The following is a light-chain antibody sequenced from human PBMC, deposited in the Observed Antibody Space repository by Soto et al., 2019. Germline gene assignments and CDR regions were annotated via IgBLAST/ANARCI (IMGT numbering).Light chain of an antibody. Sequence: DIQMTQSPSSVSASVGDRVTITCRASQGIGTWLAWYQQKPGKGPNLLIYAASSLESGVPSRFSGSGSATDFSPLISSLQPEDFATYYCQQADSFPQTFGQGTKVEIK. CDR2: AAS. CDR3: QQADSFPQT. CDR1: QGIGTW. V-gene: IGKV1-12*01. J-gene: IGKJ1*01.